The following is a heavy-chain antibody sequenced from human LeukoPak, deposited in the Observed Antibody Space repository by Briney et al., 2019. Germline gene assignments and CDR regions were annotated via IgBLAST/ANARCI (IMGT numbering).Heavy chain of an antibody. D-gene: IGHD5-24*01. Sequence: SVKVSFKASGGTFSSYAISWVRQAPGQGREWMGRIIPIFGIANYAQKFQGRVTITADKSTSTAYMELSSLRSEDTAVYYCARLATEGYNQLGNFDYWGQGTLVTVSS. CDR3: ARLATEGYNQLGNFDY. V-gene: IGHV1-69*04. CDR2: IIPIFGIA. J-gene: IGHJ4*02. CDR1: GGTFSSYA.